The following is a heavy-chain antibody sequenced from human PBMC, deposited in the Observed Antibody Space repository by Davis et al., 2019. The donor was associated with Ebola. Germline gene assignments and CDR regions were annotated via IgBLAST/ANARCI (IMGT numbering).Heavy chain of an antibody. CDR1: GGSISSYY. CDR2: IYYSGST. Sequence: MPSETLSLTCTVSGGSISSYYWSWIRQPPGKGLEWIGYIYYSGSTNYNPSLKSRVTISVDTSKNQFSLKLSSVTAADTAVYYCARVSRTDGMDVWGQGTTVTVSS. D-gene: IGHD4-17*01. V-gene: IGHV4-59*01. J-gene: IGHJ6*02. CDR3: ARVSRTDGMDV.